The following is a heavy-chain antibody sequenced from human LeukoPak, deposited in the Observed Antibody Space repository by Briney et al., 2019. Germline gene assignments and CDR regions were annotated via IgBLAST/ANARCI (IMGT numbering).Heavy chain of an antibody. CDR3: ARRYYDFWSGYYYFDY. CDR1: GGSISSYY. V-gene: IGHV4-4*09. J-gene: IGHJ4*02. D-gene: IGHD3-3*01. Sequence: SETLSLTCIVSGGSISSYYWSWIRQPPGKGLEWIGYIYTSGSTNYNPSLKSRVTISVDTSKNQFSLKLSSVTAADTAVYYCARRYYDFWSGYYYFDYWGQGTLVTVSS. CDR2: IYTSGST.